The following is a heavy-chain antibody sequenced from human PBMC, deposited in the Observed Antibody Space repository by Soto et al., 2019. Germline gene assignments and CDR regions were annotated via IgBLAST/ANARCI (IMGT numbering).Heavy chain of an antibody. J-gene: IGHJ4*02. D-gene: IGHD3-3*01. V-gene: IGHV4-59*01. CDR2: IYYSGST. CDR3: ARSYDFWSGYPDY. CDR1: GGSISSYY. Sequence: SETLSLTCTVSGGSISSYYWSWIRQPPGKGLEWIGYIYYSGSTNYNPSLKSRVTISVDTSKNQFSLKLSSVTAADTAVYYCARSYDFWSGYPDYWGQGTLVTVSS.